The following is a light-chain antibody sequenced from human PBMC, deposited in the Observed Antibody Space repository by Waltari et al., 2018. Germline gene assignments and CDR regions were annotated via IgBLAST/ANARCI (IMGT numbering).Light chain of an antibody. CDR3: TSYAGSDKLL. Sequence: QSALTQSPSASGSPGQSVTISCTGSSSDVGTYNFVSWYQQHPGKAPKLMIYEVTKRPSGVPDRFSGSKSGNTASLSVSGLQAEDEADYYCTSYAGSDKLLFGGGTKLTVL. V-gene: IGLV2-8*01. CDR1: SSDVGTYNF. J-gene: IGLJ3*02. CDR2: EVT.